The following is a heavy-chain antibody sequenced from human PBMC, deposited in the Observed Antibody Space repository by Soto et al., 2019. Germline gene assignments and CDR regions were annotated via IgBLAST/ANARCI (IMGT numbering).Heavy chain of an antibody. J-gene: IGHJ4*02. Sequence: SETLSLPCTVSGGSISSGDYYWSWIRQPPGKGLEWIGYIYYSGSTYYNPSLKSRVTISVDTSKNQFSLKLSSVTAADTAVYYCARGVVFSGYSSGWYYFDYWGQGTLVTVSS. CDR3: ARGVVFSGYSSGWYYFDY. CDR2: IYYSGST. CDR1: GGSISSGDYY. D-gene: IGHD6-19*01. V-gene: IGHV4-30-4*01.